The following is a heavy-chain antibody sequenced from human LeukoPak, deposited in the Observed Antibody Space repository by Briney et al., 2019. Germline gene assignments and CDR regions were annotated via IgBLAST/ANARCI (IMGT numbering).Heavy chain of an antibody. CDR2: ISASGSYI. Sequence: PGGSLRLSCAASGFTFRNFAMSWVRQAPGEGLECVSAISASGSYIYYTDSLRGRFATSRDNSDNTLYLHMSSLTAEDTAVYYCAKEYDNTGYYYEQLWGQGTLATVSS. D-gene: IGHD3-22*01. J-gene: IGHJ4*02. V-gene: IGHV3-23*01. CDR1: GFTFRNFA. CDR3: AKEYDNTGYYYEQL.